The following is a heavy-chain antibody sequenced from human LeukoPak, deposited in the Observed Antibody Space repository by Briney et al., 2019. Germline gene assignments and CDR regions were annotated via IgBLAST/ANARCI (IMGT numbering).Heavy chain of an antibody. CDR3: ARVGQGGSGSYYNPFDY. V-gene: IGHV3-21*01. J-gene: IGHJ4*02. CDR2: ISSSSSYI. CDR1: GFTFSSYS. Sequence: GGSLRLSCAAPGFTFSSYSMNWVRQAPGKGLEWISFISSSSSYIYYADSVKGRFTISRDNAKNSLYLQMNSLRAEDTAVYYCARVGQGGSGSYYNPFDYWGQGTLVTVSS. D-gene: IGHD3-10*01.